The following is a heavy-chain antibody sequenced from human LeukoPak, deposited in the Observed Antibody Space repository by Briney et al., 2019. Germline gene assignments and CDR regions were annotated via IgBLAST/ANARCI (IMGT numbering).Heavy chain of an antibody. D-gene: IGHD3-22*01. CDR2: ISAKNGNT. CDR1: GYTFTPYG. J-gene: IGHJ3*02. V-gene: IGHV1-18*01. CDR3: ARARPQNYDSSRYYSAAFDI. Sequence: ASVKVSCKASGYTFTPYGISWVRQAPGQGLEWVGWISAKNGNTNYGQDFQGRVTVTRDTSTSTVYMELRRLRSDDTAVYYCARARPQNYDSSRYYSAAFDIWGQGTMVTVSS.